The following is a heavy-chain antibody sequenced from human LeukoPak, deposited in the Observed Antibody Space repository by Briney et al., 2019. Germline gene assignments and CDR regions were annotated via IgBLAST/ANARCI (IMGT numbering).Heavy chain of an antibody. J-gene: IGHJ4*02. V-gene: IGHV3-21*01. Sequence: GGSLRLSCAASGFTFSRYSMNWVRQAPGKGLEWVSSISISSSYIYYADSVKGRFTMSRDNAKNSLYLQVNSLRAEDTAVYYCARGSIKIFGEVIKQTRPIDYWGQGTLVTVSS. CDR1: GFTFSRYS. CDR3: ARGSIKIFGEVIKQTRPIDY. CDR2: ISISSSYI. D-gene: IGHD3-3*01.